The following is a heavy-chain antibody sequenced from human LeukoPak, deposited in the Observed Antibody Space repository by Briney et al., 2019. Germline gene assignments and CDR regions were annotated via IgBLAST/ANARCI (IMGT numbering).Heavy chain of an antibody. J-gene: IGHJ4*02. V-gene: IGHV4-59*01. CDR1: GGSLSSYF. CDR2: IYYSGST. Sequence: PSETLSLTCTVSGGSLSSYFWSWIRQPPGKGLEWIAYIYYSGSTNYNPSLKSRVAISVDTSKNQFSLKLSSVTAADTAVYYRARQPSSRFTSFDSWGQGTLVTVSS. D-gene: IGHD6-13*01. CDR3: ARQPSSRFTSFDS.